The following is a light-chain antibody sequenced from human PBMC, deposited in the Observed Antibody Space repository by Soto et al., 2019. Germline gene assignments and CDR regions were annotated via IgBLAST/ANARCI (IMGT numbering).Light chain of an antibody. J-gene: IGKJ1*01. CDR2: DVS. CDR1: QSITTW. CDR3: QHYKMYSPWT. V-gene: IGKV1-5*01. Sequence: EIQVTQSPSTVYATVGESVPLTCRASQSITTWLAWYQQRPGKAPKLLIYDVSSLQSGVPSRFSGSGSGTEFTLTISSLQTDDFATYYCQHYKMYSPWTFGQGTKVDI.